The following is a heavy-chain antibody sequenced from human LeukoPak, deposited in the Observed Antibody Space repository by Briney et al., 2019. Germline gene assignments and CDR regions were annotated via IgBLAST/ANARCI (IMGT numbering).Heavy chain of an antibody. V-gene: IGHV3-30*04. Sequence: GGSLRLSCAASGFTFSSYAMHWVRQAPGKGLEWVAVISYDGSNKYYADSVKGRFTISRDNSKNTLYLQMNSLRAEDTAVYYCAIATTRIVATTGFDYWGQGTLVTVSS. CDR1: GFTFSSYA. J-gene: IGHJ4*02. CDR2: ISYDGSNK. D-gene: IGHD5-12*01. CDR3: AIATTRIVATTGFDY.